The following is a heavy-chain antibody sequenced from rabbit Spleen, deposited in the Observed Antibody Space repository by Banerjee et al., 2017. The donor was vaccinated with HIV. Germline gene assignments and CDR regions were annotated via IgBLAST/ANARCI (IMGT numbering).Heavy chain of an antibody. CDR3: ARDTSTSFSTYGMDL. V-gene: IGHV1S40*01. CDR2: IYAASTSNT. Sequence: QSLEESGGGLVKPGASLTLTCKASGFSLNSGYDMCWVRQAPGKGLEWIACIYAASTSNTYSATWAKGRFTISKTSSTTVTLQMTSLTAADTATYFCARDTSTSFSTYGMDLWGPGTLVTVS. CDR1: GFSLNSGYD. J-gene: IGHJ6*01. D-gene: IGHD1-1*01.